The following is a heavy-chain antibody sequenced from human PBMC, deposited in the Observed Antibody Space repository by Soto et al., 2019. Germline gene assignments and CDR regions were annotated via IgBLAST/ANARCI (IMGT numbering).Heavy chain of an antibody. CDR1: GGTFSSYA. CDR2: INPIFGTA. CDR3: ARSQGGSTSLDIYYYYYYGMDV. Sequence: QVQLVQSGAEVKKPGSSVKVSCKAPGGTFSSYAISWVRQAPGQGLEWMGGINPIFGTAKYARKFQGRVTSTADESTSTGYMELSSLRSEDTAVYYCARSQGGSTSLDIYYYYYYGMDVWGQGTTVTVSS. V-gene: IGHV1-69*01. D-gene: IGHD2-2*01. J-gene: IGHJ6*02.